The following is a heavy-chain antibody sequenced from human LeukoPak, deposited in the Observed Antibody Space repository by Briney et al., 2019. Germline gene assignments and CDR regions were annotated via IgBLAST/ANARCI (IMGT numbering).Heavy chain of an antibody. CDR2: INPNSGGT. CDR1: GYTFTGYY. CDR3: ARETIFGVGDLFDY. Sequence: ASVKVSCKASGYTFTGYYMHWVRQAPGQGLEWMGWINPNSGGTNYAQKFQGRVTMTRDTSISTAYMELSRLRSDDTAVYYCARETIFGVGDLFDYWGQGTLVTVSS. D-gene: IGHD3-3*01. J-gene: IGHJ4*02. V-gene: IGHV1-2*02.